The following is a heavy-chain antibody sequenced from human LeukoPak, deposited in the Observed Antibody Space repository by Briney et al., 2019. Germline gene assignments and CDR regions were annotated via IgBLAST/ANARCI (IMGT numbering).Heavy chain of an antibody. CDR3: AKEQRGYSGYDLTPDY. CDR1: GFTFDDFA. V-gene: IGHV3-9*01. Sequence: GGSLRLSCAASGFTFDDFAMHWVRQAPGKGLEWVSGISWNSDSIDYADSVKGRFTISRDNSKNTLYLQMNSLRAEDTAVYYCAKEQRGYSGYDLTPDYWGQGTLVTVSS. J-gene: IGHJ4*02. D-gene: IGHD5-12*01. CDR2: ISWNSDSI.